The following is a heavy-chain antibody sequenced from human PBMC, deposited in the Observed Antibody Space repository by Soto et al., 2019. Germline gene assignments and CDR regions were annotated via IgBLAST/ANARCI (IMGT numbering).Heavy chain of an antibody. V-gene: IGHV3-74*01. J-gene: IGHJ3*02. CDR2: INSDGSNT. CDR3: ASWVGYCSGSTCSDAFDI. D-gene: IGHD2-15*01. CDR1: KFTFSSYW. Sequence: GGSLKLSCATSKFTFSSYWMHWVRQGPGKGLVWVSRINSDGSNTDYADSVKGRFTISRDNAKNTLYLQMNSLRAEDTAVYYCASWVGYCSGSTCSDAFDIWGQGTMVTVSS.